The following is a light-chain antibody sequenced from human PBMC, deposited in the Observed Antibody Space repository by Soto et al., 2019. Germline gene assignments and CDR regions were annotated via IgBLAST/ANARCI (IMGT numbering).Light chain of an antibody. J-gene: IGKJ1*01. Sequence: DIQMTHCPSTLSASVGDIVTITCRSIQSISIWLAWYQQKPGKAPKILIYKASSLESGVPSRFSGSGSGKEFTITISSLQPDDFATYYCQQYSTYPPRTFGQGTKVDIK. V-gene: IGKV1-5*03. CDR2: KAS. CDR1: QSISIW. CDR3: QQYSTYPPRT.